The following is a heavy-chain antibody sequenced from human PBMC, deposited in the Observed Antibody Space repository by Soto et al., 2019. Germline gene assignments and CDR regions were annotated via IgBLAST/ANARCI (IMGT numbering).Heavy chain of an antibody. CDR2: ISDSGTT. V-gene: IGHV4-59*12. CDR1: GGSIDSYY. CDR3: ARVRWMSTANWFDP. D-gene: IGHD3-10*01. Sequence: PSETLSLTCTVFGGSIDSYYWSWIRQAPGKGLEWIGHISDSGTTNYNPSLGSRVTISVDTSRKLFSLKLSSVTAADTAVYFCARVRWMSTANWFDPWGQGTLVTVSS. J-gene: IGHJ5*02.